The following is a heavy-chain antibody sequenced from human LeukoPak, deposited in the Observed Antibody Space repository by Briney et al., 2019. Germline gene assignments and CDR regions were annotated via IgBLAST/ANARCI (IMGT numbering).Heavy chain of an antibody. V-gene: IGHV4-4*02. CDR3: ARVESSSGSGSYNNWFDP. J-gene: IGHJ5*02. CDR2: IYHSGST. Sequence: PSETLSLTCAVSGGSISSSNWWSWVRQPPGKGLEWIGEIYHSGSTNYNPSLKSRVTISVDKSKNQFSLKLSSVTAADTAVYYSARVESSSGSGSYNNWFDPWGQGTLVTVSS. CDR1: GGSISSSNW. D-gene: IGHD3-10*01.